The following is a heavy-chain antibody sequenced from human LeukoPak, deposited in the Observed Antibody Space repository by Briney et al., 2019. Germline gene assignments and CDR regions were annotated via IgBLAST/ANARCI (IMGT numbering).Heavy chain of an antibody. CDR2: INHSGST. CDR1: GGSFSGYY. Sequence: KPSETLSLTCAVYGGSFSGYYWSWIRQPPGKGLEWIGEINHSGSTNYNPSLKSRVTISVDTSKNQFSLKLSSVTAADTAVYYCARGRAGHSYGYHYYYGMDVWGQGTTVTVSS. D-gene: IGHD5-18*01. J-gene: IGHJ6*02. V-gene: IGHV4-34*01. CDR3: ARGRAGHSYGYHYYYGMDV.